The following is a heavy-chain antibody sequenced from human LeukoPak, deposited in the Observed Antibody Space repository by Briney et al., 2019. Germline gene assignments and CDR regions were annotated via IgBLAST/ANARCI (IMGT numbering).Heavy chain of an antibody. CDR3: ARNTEWELLDFDY. V-gene: IGHV3-21*01. CDR2: ISSSSYI. CDR1: GFTFSSYS. D-gene: IGHD1-26*01. J-gene: IGHJ4*02. Sequence: GGSLRLSCAASGFTFSSYSMNWVRQAPGKGLEWVSSISSSSYIYYADSVKGRFTISRDNAKNSLYLQMNSLRAEDTAVYYCARNTEWELLDFDYWGQGTLVTVSS.